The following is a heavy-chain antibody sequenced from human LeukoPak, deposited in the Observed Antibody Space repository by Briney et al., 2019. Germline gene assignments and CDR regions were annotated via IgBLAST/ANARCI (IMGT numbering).Heavy chain of an antibody. CDR2: INPNSGGT. CDR3: ARKSASRATSEFDY. V-gene: IGHV1-2*02. Sequence: ASVNVSCKASGYTFTGYYMHWVRQAPGQGLEWMGYINPNSGGTNYAQKFQGRVTMTRDTSISTAYMELSRLTSDDTAVYYCARKSASRATSEFDYWGQGTLVSVSS. J-gene: IGHJ4*02. D-gene: IGHD2-2*01. CDR1: GYTFTGYY.